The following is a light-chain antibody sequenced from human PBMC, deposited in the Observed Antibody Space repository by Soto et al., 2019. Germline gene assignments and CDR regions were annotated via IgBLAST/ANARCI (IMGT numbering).Light chain of an antibody. CDR1: SSDVGGSDF. V-gene: IGLV2-14*01. J-gene: IGLJ1*01. CDR3: SSCTSSSTLV. CDR2: EVS. Sequence: QSALTQPASVSGSPGQSITISCTGTSSDVGGSDFVSWHQQHPGKAPKLMIYEVSNRPSGVSNRFSGSKSGNTASLTISGLQAEDEADYYCSSCTSSSTLVFGTGTKLTVL.